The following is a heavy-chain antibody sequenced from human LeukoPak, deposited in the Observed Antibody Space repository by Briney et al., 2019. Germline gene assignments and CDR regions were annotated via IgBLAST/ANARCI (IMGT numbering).Heavy chain of an antibody. J-gene: IGHJ4*02. CDR2: ISSSSSYT. D-gene: IGHD3-3*01. V-gene: IGHV3-11*06. Sequence: GGSLRLSCAASGFTFSDYYMSWIRQAPGKGLEWVSYISSSSSYTNYADSVKGRFTISRDNAKNSLYLQMNILRAEDTAVYYCARDYGDLEWPLWGQGTLVTLSS. CDR3: ARDYGDLEWPL. CDR1: GFTFSDYY.